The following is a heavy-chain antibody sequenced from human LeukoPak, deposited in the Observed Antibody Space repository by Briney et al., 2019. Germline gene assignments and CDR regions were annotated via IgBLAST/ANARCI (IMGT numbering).Heavy chain of an antibody. D-gene: IGHD3-3*01. J-gene: IGHJ4*02. CDR1: RNTFTNYW. CDR3: ARLSTRLLDH. CDR2: IFPGDSET. V-gene: IGHV5-51*01. Sequence: SGESLKISCQGSRNTFTNYWIGWVRQLPGKGLEWMGIIFPGDSETRYSPSFQGQVTMSVDKSTSTAYLQWASLKASDTAIYFCARLSTRLLDHWGQGTRVTVSS.